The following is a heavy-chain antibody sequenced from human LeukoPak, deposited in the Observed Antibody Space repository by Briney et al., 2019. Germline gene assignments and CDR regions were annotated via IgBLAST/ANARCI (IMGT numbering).Heavy chain of an antibody. CDR3: ARGPNSGYGRFDY. J-gene: IGHJ4*02. CDR1: GGSISGYY. Sequence: SETLSLTCTVSGGSISGYYWSWLRQPPGRGLEWIGYFYYSRSTNYNPSLKGPVTISVDTSKNQFSLKLSSVTAADTAVYYCARGPNSGYGRFDYWGQGTLVTVSS. D-gene: IGHD5-12*01. CDR2: FYYSRST. V-gene: IGHV4-59*01.